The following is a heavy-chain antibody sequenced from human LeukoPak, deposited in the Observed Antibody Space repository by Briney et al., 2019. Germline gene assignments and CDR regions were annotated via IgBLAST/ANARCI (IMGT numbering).Heavy chain of an antibody. CDR3: ASVDYHGSGSYDDAFDI. J-gene: IGHJ3*02. D-gene: IGHD3-10*01. Sequence: SATLSLTCTVSGGSISSYYWSWIRQPPGKGLEWIGYIYYSGSTNYNPSLKSRVTISVDTSKNQFSLKLSSVTAADTAVYYCASVDYHGSGSYDDAFDIWGQGTMFTVSS. CDR2: IYYSGST. CDR1: GGSISSYY. V-gene: IGHV4-59*01.